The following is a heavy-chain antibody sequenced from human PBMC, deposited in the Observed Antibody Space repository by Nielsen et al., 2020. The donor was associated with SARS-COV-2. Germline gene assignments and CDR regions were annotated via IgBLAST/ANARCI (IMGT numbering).Heavy chain of an antibody. V-gene: IGHV4-34*01. CDR3: ARCPHDYDFPLYYGMDV. CDR2: INHSGST. J-gene: IGHJ6*02. D-gene: IGHD3-3*01. Sequence: GSLRLSCAVYGGSFSGYYWSWIRQPPGKGLEWIGEINHSGSTNYNPSLKSRVTISVDTSKNQFSLKLSSVTAADTAVYYCARCPHDYDFPLYYGMDVWGQGTTVTVSS. CDR1: GGSFSGYY.